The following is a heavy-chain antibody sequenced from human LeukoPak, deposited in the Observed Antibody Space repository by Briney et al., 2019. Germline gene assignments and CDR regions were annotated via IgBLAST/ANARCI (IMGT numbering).Heavy chain of an antibody. V-gene: IGHV6-1*01. D-gene: IGHD4-17*01. J-gene: IGHJ6*02. Sequence: SQTLSLTCAISGDSVSSISGAWNWIRQSPSRGLEWLGRTYYRSKWYSDYAVSVKSRIIINPDTSKNQFSLQLNSVTPEDTAVYYCARDRYYGDFYHYYGMDVWGQGTTVTVSS. CDR1: GDSVSSISGA. CDR3: ARDRYYGDFYHYYGMDV. CDR2: TYYRSKWYS.